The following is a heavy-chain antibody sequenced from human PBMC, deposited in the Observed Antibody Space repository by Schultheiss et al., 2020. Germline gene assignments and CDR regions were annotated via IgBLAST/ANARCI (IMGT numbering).Heavy chain of an antibody. CDR3: ARGAVAGFDY. CDR1: GGSISDPNYH. CDR2: VYYSGST. J-gene: IGHJ4*02. D-gene: IGHD6-19*01. Sequence: SETLSLTCTVSGGSISDPNYHWGWIRQPPGTGLEWIGSVYYSGSTFYNPSLKSRVTISVDTSKNQFSLKLSSVTAADTAVYYCARGAVAGFDYWGQGTLVTVSS. V-gene: IGHV4-39*01.